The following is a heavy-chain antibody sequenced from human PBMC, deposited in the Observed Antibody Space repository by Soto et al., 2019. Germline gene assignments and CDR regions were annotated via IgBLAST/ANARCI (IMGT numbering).Heavy chain of an antibody. CDR1: GFTFSSYW. CDR3: VRTSLVVAAATREDY. V-gene: IGHV3-74*01. J-gene: IGHJ4*02. Sequence: EVQLVESGGGLVQPGGSLRLSCAASGFTFSSYWMHWVRQAPGKGLVWVSRINSDGSSTSYADSVKGRCTISRDNAKNTMYQQMNSLRAEDTAVYYCVRTSLVVAAATREDYWGQGTLVTVSS. D-gene: IGHD2-15*01. CDR2: INSDGSST.